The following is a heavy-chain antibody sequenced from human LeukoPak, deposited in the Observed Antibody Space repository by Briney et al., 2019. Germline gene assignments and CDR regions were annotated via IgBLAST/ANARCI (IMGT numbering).Heavy chain of an antibody. CDR2: IKQDGSEK. V-gene: IGHV3-7*04. CDR3: AKGVYYYDSSGYHYFDC. Sequence: TGGALRLSCAASGFTFSSYWMSWVRQAPGKGLEGVANIKQDGSEKYYVDSVKGRFTISRDNAKNSLYLQMNSLRAEDTAVYYCAKGVYYYDSSGYHYFDCWGQGTLVTVSS. D-gene: IGHD3-22*01. J-gene: IGHJ4*02. CDR1: GFTFSSYW.